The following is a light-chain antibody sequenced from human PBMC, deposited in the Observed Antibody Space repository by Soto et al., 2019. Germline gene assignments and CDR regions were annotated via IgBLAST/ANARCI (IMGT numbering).Light chain of an antibody. CDR2: EVS. V-gene: IGLV2-14*01. CDR1: SSDVGGYNF. Sequence: QSALTQPASVSGSPGQSFTISCTGTSSDVGGYNFVSWYQQHPGKAPKLMIYEVSNRPSGVSNRFSGSKSGNTASLTISGLQAEDEADYYCSSYTGSSTEIFGTGTKLTVL. CDR3: SSYTGSSTEI. J-gene: IGLJ1*01.